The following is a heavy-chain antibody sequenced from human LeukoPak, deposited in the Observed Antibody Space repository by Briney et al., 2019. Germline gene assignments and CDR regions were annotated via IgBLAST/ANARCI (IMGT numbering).Heavy chain of an antibody. CDR1: GFTFSSYN. J-gene: IGHJ4*02. Sequence: GGSLRLSCAASGFTFSSYNMNWVRQAPGKGLEWVSYISTTSSNIYYADSVEGRFTISRDSAKNLLYLQMDSLRDEDTAVYYCSRDGGFWSAYPLDYWGRGTLVTVSA. CDR2: ISTTSSNI. CDR3: SRDGGFWSAYPLDY. V-gene: IGHV3-48*02. D-gene: IGHD3-3*01.